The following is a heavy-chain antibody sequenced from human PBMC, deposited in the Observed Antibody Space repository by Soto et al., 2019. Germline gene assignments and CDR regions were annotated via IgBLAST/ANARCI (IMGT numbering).Heavy chain of an antibody. J-gene: IGHJ4*02. Sequence: ASVKVSCKASGYTFTCYYMHWVRQAPGQGLEWMGIINPSGGSTSYAQKFQGRVTMTRDTSTSTVYMELSSLRSEDTAVYYCARDTIAPGYFDYWGQGTLVTVSS. CDR1: GYTFTCYY. V-gene: IGHV1-46*01. CDR3: ARDTIAPGYFDY. D-gene: IGHD2-21*01. CDR2: INPSGGST.